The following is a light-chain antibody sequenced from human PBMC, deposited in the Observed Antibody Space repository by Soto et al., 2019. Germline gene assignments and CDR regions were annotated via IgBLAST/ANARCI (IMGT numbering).Light chain of an antibody. V-gene: IGKV3-20*01. CDR3: KRYMSSVT. Sequence: EVVLTQSPGSLSLSPGQRATLSCRASQSVDSTFFAWYQKKPGQAPRLRIYGASKRATGITDRFSGSGSGTDFTLIISILEPEDFAVYYCKRYMSSVTFGQGTKVEIK. CDR1: QSVDSTF. CDR2: GAS. J-gene: IGKJ1*01.